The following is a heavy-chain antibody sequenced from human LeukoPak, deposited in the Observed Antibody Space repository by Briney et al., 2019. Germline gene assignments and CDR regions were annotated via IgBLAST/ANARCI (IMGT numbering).Heavy chain of an antibody. CDR2: ISWNSGSI. CDR3: AKDAAAGTGGIFDY. J-gene: IGHJ4*02. V-gene: IGHV3-9*01. Sequence: GGSLRFSCEASGFTLDDYAMHWVRKAPGKGLEWVSGISWNSGSIGYADSVKGRFTISRDNAKNSLYLQMNSLRAEDTALYYCAKDAAAGTGGIFDYWGQGTLVTVSS. D-gene: IGHD6-13*01. CDR1: GFTLDDYA.